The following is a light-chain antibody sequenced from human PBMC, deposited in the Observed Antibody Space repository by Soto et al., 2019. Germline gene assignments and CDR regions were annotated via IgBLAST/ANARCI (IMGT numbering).Light chain of an antibody. CDR3: QQYHSFSFA. J-gene: IGKJ2*01. Sequence: DSQMTQSPSCLSASGGDRVTITCRASQSITYWLAWYQQNPGRAPKLLIYDVFNLQSGVPSRFSGSGSGTEFTLTISSLQPDDSATYYCQQYHSFSFAFGQGTKVDIK. V-gene: IGKV1-5*01. CDR1: QSITYW. CDR2: DVF.